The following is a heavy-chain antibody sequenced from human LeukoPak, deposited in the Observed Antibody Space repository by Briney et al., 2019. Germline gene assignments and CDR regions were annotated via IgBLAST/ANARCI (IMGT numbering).Heavy chain of an antibody. CDR1: GFTFDDYA. CDR3: ARGVRFLEWLGPYYFDY. CDR2: ISWNSGSI. V-gene: IGHV3-9*01. Sequence: PGRSLRLSCAASGFTFDDYAMHWVRQAPGKGLEWVSGISWNSGSIGYADSVKGRFTISRDNAKNSLYLQVNSLRAEDTALYYCARGVRFLEWLGPYYFDYWGQGTLVTVSS. D-gene: IGHD3-3*01. J-gene: IGHJ4*02.